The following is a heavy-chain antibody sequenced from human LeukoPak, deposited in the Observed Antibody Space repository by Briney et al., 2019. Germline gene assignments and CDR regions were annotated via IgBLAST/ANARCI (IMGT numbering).Heavy chain of an antibody. J-gene: IGHJ4*02. V-gene: IGHV4-61*01. CDR3: ASGGGARYYFDY. Sequence: SETLSLTCTVSGGSISSGSYYWSWIRQPPGKGLEWIGYIYYSGSTNYNPSLKSRVTISVDTSKNQFSLKLSSVTAADTAVYYCASGGGARYYFDYWGQGTLVTVSS. CDR1: GGSISSGSYY. CDR2: IYYSGST. D-gene: IGHD1-26*01.